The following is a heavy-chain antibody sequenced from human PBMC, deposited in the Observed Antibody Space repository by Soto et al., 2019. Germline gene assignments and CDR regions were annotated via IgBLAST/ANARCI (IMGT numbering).Heavy chain of an antibody. V-gene: IGHV3-23*01. Sequence: EVQLWESGGGLVQPGGSLRLSCAASGFTFSNYALTWVRQSPGKGLEWVSTSGGGGGTTYYADSVKGRFTISSDNSKNTLSLQMSSLRVEDTAIYYCARDWTGNTCPCLDVWGQGTTVSVSS. J-gene: IGHJ6*02. CDR2: SGGGGGTT. CDR1: GFTFSNYA. D-gene: IGHD2-8*02. CDR3: ARDWTGNTCPCLDV.